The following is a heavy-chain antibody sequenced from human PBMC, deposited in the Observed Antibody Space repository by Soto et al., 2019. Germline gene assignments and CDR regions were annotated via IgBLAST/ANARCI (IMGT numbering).Heavy chain of an antibody. CDR3: ARGSNAFMDP. J-gene: IGHJ5*02. CDR2: IFQRGDT. Sequence: PSETLSLTCTVSRDSISSSDWWTWVRQPPGKGLEWIGEIFQRGDTNYNPSLKSRVTISIDKSNNQLSLNLNSVTAADTAVYYCARGSNAFMDPCGQGTRVTVSS. D-gene: IGHD3-3*02. CDR1: RDSISSSDW. V-gene: IGHV4-4*02.